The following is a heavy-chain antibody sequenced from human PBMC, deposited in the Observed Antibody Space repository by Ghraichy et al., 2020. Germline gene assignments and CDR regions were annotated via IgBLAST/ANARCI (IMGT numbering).Heavy chain of an antibody. CDR2: IYYSGST. CDR3: ARLEGQYCSSTSRYATSVYFDF. Sequence: SETLSLTCTVSGGSISSSSYYWGWIRQPPGKGLEWIGSIYYSGSTYYNPSLKSRVTISVDTSKNQFSLKLSSVTAADTAVYYCARLEGQYCSSTSRYATSVYFDFWGQGTLVTVSS. D-gene: IGHD2-2*01. J-gene: IGHJ4*02. CDR1: GGSISSSSYY. V-gene: IGHV4-39*01.